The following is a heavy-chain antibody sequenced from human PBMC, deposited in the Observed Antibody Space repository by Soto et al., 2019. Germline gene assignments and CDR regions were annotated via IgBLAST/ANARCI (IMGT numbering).Heavy chain of an antibody. CDR1: GGTFISYA. CDR2: IIPIFGTA. V-gene: IGHV1-69*06. Sequence: SVKVSFKASGGTFISYAISWMRQAPGQGLEWMGGIIPIFGTANYAQKFQGRVTITADKSTSTAYMELSSLRSEDTAVYYCARGGGYSGSYSYYYGMDVWGQGTTVTVSS. CDR3: ARGGGYSGSYSYYYGMDV. D-gene: IGHD1-26*01. J-gene: IGHJ6*02.